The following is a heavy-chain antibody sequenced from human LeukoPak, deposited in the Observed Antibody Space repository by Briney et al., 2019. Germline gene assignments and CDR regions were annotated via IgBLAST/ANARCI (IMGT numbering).Heavy chain of an antibody. Sequence: GGSLRLSCAASGFIFSSYGMYWVRQAPGKGPEWLSFIRYDGSSKYYADSVKGRFTISRDNSNNTLYLQMNSLRAEDTAVYYCARRGPNYDSGSFYFDYWGLGTLVTVSS. CDR1: GFIFSSYG. J-gene: IGHJ4*02. CDR2: IRYDGSSK. V-gene: IGHV3-30*02. CDR3: ARRGPNYDSGSFYFDY. D-gene: IGHD3-10*01.